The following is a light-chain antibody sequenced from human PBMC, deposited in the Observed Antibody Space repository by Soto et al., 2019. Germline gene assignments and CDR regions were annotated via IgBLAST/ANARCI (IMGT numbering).Light chain of an antibody. CDR1: QPVNNN. CDR3: QQYEKWPPSIT. CDR2: GAS. Sequence: EIVMTQSPATLSVSPGERATLSCRSSQPVNNNLAWYQHKPGQAPRLLIYGASTRATGISARFSGGGSGTEFTLTISSLQSEDFALYFCQQYEKWPPSITFGQGTRLE. V-gene: IGKV3-15*01. J-gene: IGKJ5*01.